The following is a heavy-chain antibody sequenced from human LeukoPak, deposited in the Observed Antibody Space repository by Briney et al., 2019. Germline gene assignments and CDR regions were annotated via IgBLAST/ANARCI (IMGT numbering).Heavy chain of an antibody. CDR2: ISGSGGST. CDR3: AKVKTDILIPDS. CDR1: GFTFRIYG. V-gene: IGHV3-23*01. D-gene: IGHD2-21*02. Sequence: GGSLRLSCAASGFTFRIYGMSWVRQAPGKGLEWVSAISGSGGSTYYADSVKGRFTISRDNSKSTLYLQMNSLTSEDTAVYYCAKVKTDILIPDSWGQGTLVTVSS. J-gene: IGHJ4*02.